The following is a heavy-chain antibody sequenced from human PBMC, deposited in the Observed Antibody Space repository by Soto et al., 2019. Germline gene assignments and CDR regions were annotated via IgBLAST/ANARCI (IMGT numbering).Heavy chain of an antibody. CDR3: ARPPGYISDWYYFDL. CDR1: GYTFIDYY. CDR2: ISPKSGGT. D-gene: IGHD6-19*01. V-gene: IGHV1-2*02. Sequence: QVQLVQSGAEVKKPGASVKVSCEASGYTFIDYYMHWVRQAPGQGFEWMVRISPKSGGTNYAQKFQGRVTLTWDTSLNTAYMELSSLMSEDTAVYYCARPPGYISDWYYFDLWGQGTLVTVSS. J-gene: IGHJ4*02.